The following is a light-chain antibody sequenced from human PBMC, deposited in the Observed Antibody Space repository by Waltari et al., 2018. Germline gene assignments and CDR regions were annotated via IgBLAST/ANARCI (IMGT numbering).Light chain of an antibody. CDR3: CSYARSGTVL. CDR1: SSDVGSYNL. Sequence: QSALTQPASVSGSPGQSITISCTGTSSDVGSYNLVSWYQQHPGKAPKLMIYEVVKRPSGVSNRVSGSTSANAASLTISGLQAEDGGDYYCCSYARSGTVLFGGGTKLTVL. CDR2: EVV. V-gene: IGLV2-23*02. J-gene: IGLJ2*01.